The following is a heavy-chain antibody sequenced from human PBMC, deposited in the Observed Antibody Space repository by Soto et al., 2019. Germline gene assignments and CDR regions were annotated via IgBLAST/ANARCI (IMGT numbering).Heavy chain of an antibody. CDR1: GGSISSSSYY. CDR2: IYYSGST. J-gene: IGHJ4*02. D-gene: IGHD3-10*01. CDR3: ASDELLWFGESRPFDY. V-gene: IGHV4-39*01. Sequence: SETLSLTCTVSGGSISSSSYYWGWIRQPPGKGLEWIGSIYYSGSTYYNPSLKSRVTISVDTSKNQFSLKLSSVTAADTAVYYCASDELLWFGESRPFDYWGQGTLVTVSS.